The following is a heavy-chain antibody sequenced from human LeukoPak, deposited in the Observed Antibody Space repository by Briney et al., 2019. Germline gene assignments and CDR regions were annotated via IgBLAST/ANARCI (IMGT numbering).Heavy chain of an antibody. V-gene: IGHV3-23*01. D-gene: IGHD3-3*01. Sequence: RPGGSLRLSCAASGFTFSTYAMTWVRQAPGKGLEWVSSISAGGGATYYADSVKGRFTVSRGSSKNTLYLQMNSLRAEDTAVYYCAKSGYYGFYFDYWGQGTLVTVSS. CDR1: GFTFSTYA. J-gene: IGHJ4*02. CDR2: ISAGGGAT. CDR3: AKSGYYGFYFDY.